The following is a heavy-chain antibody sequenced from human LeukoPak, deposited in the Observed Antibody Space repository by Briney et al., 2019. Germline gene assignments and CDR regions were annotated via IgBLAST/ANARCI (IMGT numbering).Heavy chain of an antibody. J-gene: IGHJ4*02. CDR2: IIPIFGTA. Sequence: ASVKVSCKASGGTFSSYAISWVRQAPGQGLEWMGGIIPIFGTANYAQKFQGRVTITTDESTSTAYMELSSLRSEDTAVYYCARDRRLSGSYLYYFDYWGQGTLVTVSS. D-gene: IGHD1-26*01. V-gene: IGHV1-69*05. CDR3: ARDRRLSGSYLYYFDY. CDR1: GGTFSSYA.